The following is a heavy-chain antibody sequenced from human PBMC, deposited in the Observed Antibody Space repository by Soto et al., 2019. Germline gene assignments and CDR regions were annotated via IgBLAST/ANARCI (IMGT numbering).Heavy chain of an antibody. Sequence: GGSLRLSCAASGFTFSSYAMHWVRQAPGKGLEWVAVISYDGSNKYYADSVKGRFTISRDNSKNTLYLQMNSLRAEDTAVYYCARELYHGGNEYWGQGTLVTVSS. D-gene: IGHD1-26*01. J-gene: IGHJ4*02. CDR2: ISYDGSNK. CDR3: ARELYHGGNEY. CDR1: GFTFSSYA. V-gene: IGHV3-30-3*01.